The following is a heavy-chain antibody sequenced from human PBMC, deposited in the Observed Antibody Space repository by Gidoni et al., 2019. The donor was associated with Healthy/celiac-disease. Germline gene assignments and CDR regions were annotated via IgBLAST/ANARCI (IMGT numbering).Heavy chain of an antibody. CDR2: FDPEDGET. J-gene: IGHJ4*02. CDR1: GYTLTELS. Sequence: QVQRVQSGAEVKKPGASVKVACKVTGYTLTELSKHWVRPSPGKGLEWMGGFDPEDGETIYAQKFQGRVTMTDDTSTDTAYMELSSLRSEDTAVYYCATEATVTPGYWGQGTLVTVSS. V-gene: IGHV1-24*01. CDR3: ATEATVTPGY. D-gene: IGHD4-17*01.